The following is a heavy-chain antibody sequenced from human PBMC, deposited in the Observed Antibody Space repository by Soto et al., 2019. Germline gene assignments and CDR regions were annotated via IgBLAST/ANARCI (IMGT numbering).Heavy chain of an antibody. CDR1: GYTFSSYY. CDR3: ARDGQGYCISTSCYAIVRYYYGMDV. D-gene: IGHD2-2*01. V-gene: IGHV1-46*01. J-gene: IGHJ6*02. Sequence: QVQLVQSGAEVKKPGASVKVSCKASGYTFSSYYMHWVRQAPGQGLEWMGIINPSGGSTSYAQKFQGRVTMTRDTSTSTVYMELSSLRSEDTAVYYCARDGQGYCISTSCYAIVRYYYGMDVWGQGTTVTVSS. CDR2: INPSGGST.